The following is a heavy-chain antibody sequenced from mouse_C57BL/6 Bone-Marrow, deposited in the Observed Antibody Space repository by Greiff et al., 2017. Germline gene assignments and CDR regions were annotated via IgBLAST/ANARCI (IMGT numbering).Heavy chain of an antibody. J-gene: IGHJ4*01. V-gene: IGHV1-15*01. CDR3: TRGVPYAMDY. CDR1: GYKFTDYE. Sequence: QVQLQQSGAELVRPGASVTLSCKASGYKFTDYEMHWVKQTPVHGLEWIGAIDPATGGTAYNQKFKGKATLTADKSSSTAYMELRSLTSEDSAFYYCTRGVPYAMDYWGQGTSVTVSS. CDR2: IDPATGGT.